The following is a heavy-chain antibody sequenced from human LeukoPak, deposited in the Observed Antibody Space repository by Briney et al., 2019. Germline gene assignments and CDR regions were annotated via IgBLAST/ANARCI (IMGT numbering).Heavy chain of an antibody. J-gene: IGHJ4*02. CDR2: IFHSGTG. V-gene: IGHV4-4*02. D-gene: IGHD6-19*01. CDR1: GGSISSSNW. CDR3: ARVQWLARMYYFDY. Sequence: SGTLSLTCAVSGGSISSSNWWSWVRQPPGKGLEWIGEIFHSGTGNYNPSLKSRVTISVDKSNNQFSLRLTSVTAADTAVYYCARVQWLARMYYFDYWGQGTLVTVSS.